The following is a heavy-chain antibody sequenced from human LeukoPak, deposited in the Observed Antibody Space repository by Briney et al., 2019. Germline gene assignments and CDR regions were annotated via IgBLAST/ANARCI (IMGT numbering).Heavy chain of an antibody. CDR3: ARHARGYSHGAWFDP. CDR2: MSNSGTT. D-gene: IGHD5-12*01. Sequence: SETLSLTCSVSGVSISDYYWSWVRHSPGKRLEWIGFMSNSGTTTYNPTLKSRVTISVDPAKSHFSLKLRSVTAADTAKYYCARHARGYSHGAWFDPWGQGTMVTVSS. CDR1: GVSISDYY. V-gene: IGHV4-59*01. J-gene: IGHJ5*02.